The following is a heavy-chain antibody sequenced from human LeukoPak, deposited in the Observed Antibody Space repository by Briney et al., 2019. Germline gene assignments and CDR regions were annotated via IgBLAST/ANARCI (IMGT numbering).Heavy chain of an antibody. J-gene: IGHJ5*02. Sequence: PGGSLRLSCAASGFTFSSYSMNWIRQPPGKGLEWIGEINHSGSTNYNPSLKSRVTISVDTSKNQFSLKLSSVTAADTAVYYCARRSASRYCTNGVCIRTNWFDPWGQGTLVTVSS. D-gene: IGHD2-8*01. V-gene: IGHV4-34*01. CDR1: GFTFSSYS. CDR2: INHSGST. CDR3: ARRSASRYCTNGVCIRTNWFDP.